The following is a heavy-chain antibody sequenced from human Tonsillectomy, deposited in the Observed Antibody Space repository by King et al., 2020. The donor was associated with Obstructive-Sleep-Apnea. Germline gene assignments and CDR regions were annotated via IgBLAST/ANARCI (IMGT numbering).Heavy chain of an antibody. CDR2: ITSGGSCT. CDR3: AKGRTVDY. Sequence: VQLVESGGGLIQPGGSLRLSCAASGFTFSTYAMSWVRQAPGKGLGWVSAITSGGSCTYYADSVKGRFTSSRDNSNNTLYLQMNSLRTEDTAIYYCAKGRTVDYWGQGTLVTVSS. D-gene: IGHD2-8*02. J-gene: IGHJ4*01. CDR1: GFTFSTYA. V-gene: IGHV3-23*04.